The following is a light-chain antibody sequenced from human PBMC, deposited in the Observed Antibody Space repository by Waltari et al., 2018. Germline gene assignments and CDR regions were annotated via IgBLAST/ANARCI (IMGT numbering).Light chain of an antibody. CDR3: QQYYSTPYT. Sequence: DIVMTQSPDSLAVSLGERATINCKSSQSVLYSPNNKNYLAWYQQKPGQPPKLLIYWASTRESGVPDRCSGSGSGTDFTLTISSLQAEDGAVYYCQQYYSTPYTFGQGTKLEIK. CDR1: QSVLYSPNNKNY. V-gene: IGKV4-1*01. J-gene: IGKJ2*01. CDR2: WAS.